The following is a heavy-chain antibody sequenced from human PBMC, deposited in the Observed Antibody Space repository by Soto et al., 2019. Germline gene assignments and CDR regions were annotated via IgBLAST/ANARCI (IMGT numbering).Heavy chain of an antibody. Sequence: SETLSLTCTVSGGSISSYYWSWIRQPPGKGLEWIGYIYYSGSTNYNPSLKSRFTISVDTSKNQFSLKLSSVTAADTAVYYCARSGRDYGDNYFDYWGQGTLVTVSS. CDR2: IYYSGST. J-gene: IGHJ4*02. CDR3: ARSGRDYGDNYFDY. D-gene: IGHD4-17*01. CDR1: GGSISSYY. V-gene: IGHV4-59*01.